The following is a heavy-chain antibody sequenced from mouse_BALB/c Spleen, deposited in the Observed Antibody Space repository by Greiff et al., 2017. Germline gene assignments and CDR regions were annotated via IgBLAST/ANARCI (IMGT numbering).Heavy chain of an antibody. V-gene: IGHV8-11*01. J-gene: IGHJ4*01. D-gene: IGHD2-4*01. CDR3: ARIAGGYDYDGYAMDY. Sequence: QVTLKESGPGILQPSQTLSLTCSFSGFSLSTYGIGVGWIRQPSGKGLEWLAHIWWNDNKYYNTALKSRLTISKDTSNNQVFLKIASVDTADTATYYCARIAGGYDYDGYAMDYWGQGTSVTVSS. CDR2: IWWNDNK. CDR1: GFSLSTYGIG.